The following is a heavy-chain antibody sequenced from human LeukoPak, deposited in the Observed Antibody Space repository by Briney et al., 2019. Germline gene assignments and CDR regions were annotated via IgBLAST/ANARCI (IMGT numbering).Heavy chain of an antibody. D-gene: IGHD1-26*01. Sequence: SETLSLTCTVSGGSISSSSYYWGWIRQPPGKGLEWIGSIYYSGSTYYNPSLKSRVTISVDTSKNQFSLKLSSVTAADTAVYYRARELGATSFDYWGQGTLVTVSS. J-gene: IGHJ4*02. CDR2: IYYSGST. CDR3: ARELGATSFDY. CDR1: GGSISSSSYY. V-gene: IGHV4-39*07.